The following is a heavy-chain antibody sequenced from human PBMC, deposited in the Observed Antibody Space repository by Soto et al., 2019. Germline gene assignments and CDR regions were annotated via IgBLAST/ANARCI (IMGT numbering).Heavy chain of an antibody. CDR3: ASNSRSYYFDY. D-gene: IGHD6-6*01. CDR2: IYHDGSS. V-gene: IGHV4-28*01. CDR1: GYSLSSSNW. Sequence: SETLSLTYAVSGYSLSSSNWWGWVRQPPGKGLEWIGYIYHDGSSSYNPSLKSRVTISVDTSKNQFSLKLSSVTAADTAVYYCASNSRSYYFDYWGQGTLVTVSS. J-gene: IGHJ4*02.